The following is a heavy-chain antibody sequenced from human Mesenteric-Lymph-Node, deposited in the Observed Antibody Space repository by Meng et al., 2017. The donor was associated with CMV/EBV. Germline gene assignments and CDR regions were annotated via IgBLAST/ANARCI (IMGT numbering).Heavy chain of an antibody. V-gene: IGHV3-21*01. J-gene: IGHJ4*02. D-gene: IGHD3-3*01. CDR1: GFTFSRYS. CDR3: AKDDVGFWSGYPQIDY. CDR2: ISSYGTYI. Sequence: GESLKISCAAAGFTFSRYSMNWVRQAPGKGLEWVSSISSYGTYIHYVDSVKGRFTISRDNAKNSLYLQMDSLRAEDTAVYYCAKDDVGFWSGYPQIDYWGQGTLVTVSS.